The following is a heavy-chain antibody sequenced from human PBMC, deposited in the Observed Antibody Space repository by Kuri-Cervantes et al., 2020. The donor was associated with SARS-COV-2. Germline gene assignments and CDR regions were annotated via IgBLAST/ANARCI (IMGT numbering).Heavy chain of an antibody. CDR3: ARYRAFGAWADAFDI. CDR1: GGTFSSYA. D-gene: IGHD3-10*01. Sequence: GGSLRLSCKASGGTFSSYAISWVRQAPGQGLEWMGIINPSGGSTSYAQKFQGRVTMTRDTSTSTVYMELSSVTAADTAVYYCARYRAFGAWADAFDIWGQGTMVTVSS. CDR2: INPSGGST. J-gene: IGHJ3*02. V-gene: IGHV1-46*01.